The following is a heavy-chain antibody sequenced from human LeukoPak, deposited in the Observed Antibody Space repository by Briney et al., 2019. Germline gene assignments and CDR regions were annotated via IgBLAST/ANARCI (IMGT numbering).Heavy chain of an antibody. D-gene: IGHD3-22*01. V-gene: IGHV4-61*02. CDR2: IYTSGST. CDR1: GGSISSGSYY. J-gene: IGHJ4*02. Sequence: SETLSLTCTVSGGSISSGSYYWSWIRQPAGKGLEWIGRIYTSGSTNYNPSLKSRVTISVDTSKNQFSLKLSSVTAADTAVYYCARARDSSGYYYVIDYWGQGTLVTVSS. CDR3: ARARDSSGYYYVIDY.